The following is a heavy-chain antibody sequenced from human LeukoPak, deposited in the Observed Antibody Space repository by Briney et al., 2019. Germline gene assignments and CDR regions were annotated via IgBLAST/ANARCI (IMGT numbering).Heavy chain of an antibody. CDR1: GFTFSSYA. J-gene: IGHJ4*02. Sequence: GGSLRLSCAASGFTFSSYAMSWVRQAPGKGLEWFSVIYGGGNIYYADSVKGRFTISRDNSKNTLYLQMNSLRAEDTAVYYCARGAGYNYPYYFDYWGQGTLVTVSS. CDR2: IYGGGNI. CDR3: ARGAGYNYPYYFDY. V-gene: IGHV3-53*01. D-gene: IGHD5-24*01.